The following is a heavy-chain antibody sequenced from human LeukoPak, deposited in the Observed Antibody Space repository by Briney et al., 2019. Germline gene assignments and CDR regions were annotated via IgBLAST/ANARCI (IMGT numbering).Heavy chain of an antibody. J-gene: IGHJ3*02. CDR3: SKDGFDI. Sequence: GGSLRLSCTASGFTFGDYAMNWVRQAPGKGLEWISYISSSSSTVYYADSVKGRFTISRDNAKNSLFLELNSLGAEDTAVYYCSKDGFDIWGQGTTVTVSS. V-gene: IGHV3-48*01. CDR1: GFTFGDYA. CDR2: ISSSSSTV.